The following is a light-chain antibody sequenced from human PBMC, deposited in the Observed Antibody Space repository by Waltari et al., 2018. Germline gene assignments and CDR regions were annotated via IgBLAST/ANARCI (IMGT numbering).Light chain of an antibody. V-gene: IGLV1-51*01. CDR1: STNIVNNY. CDR3: GTWDSSLSAWV. CDR2: DDD. Sequence: QSVLTQPPSVSAAPGQKVTISGSGRSTNIVNNYVSWYQQVPGTAPNLLIYDDDKRPSGIPDRFSGSKSGTSATLGITGLQTGDEADYYCGTWDSSLSAWVFGGGTKLTVL. J-gene: IGLJ3*02.